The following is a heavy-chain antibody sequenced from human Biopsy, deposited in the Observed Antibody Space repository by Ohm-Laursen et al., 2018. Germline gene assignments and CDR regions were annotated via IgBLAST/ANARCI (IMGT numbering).Heavy chain of an antibody. D-gene: IGHD3-22*01. CDR2: LFTSGTT. CDR1: GGSINSYY. V-gene: IGHV4-4*07. J-gene: IGHJ3*01. CDR3: ASVVLGPTNDAFDL. Sequence: SGTLSLTCTVSGGSINSYYWSWMRQPAGKGLEWIGRLFTSGTTNYSPSLNNRVTMSVDTSKNQFSLRLRSVTAADTAMYYCASVVLGPTNDAFDLWGQGTMVVVSS.